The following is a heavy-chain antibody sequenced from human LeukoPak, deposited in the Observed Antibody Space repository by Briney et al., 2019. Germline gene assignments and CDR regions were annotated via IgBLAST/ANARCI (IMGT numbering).Heavy chain of an antibody. J-gene: IGHJ5*02. CDR1: GGSISSGSYY. V-gene: IGHV4-61*02. D-gene: IGHD6-13*01. Sequence: PSETLSLTCTVSGGSISSGSYYWSWIRQPAGQGLEWIGRIYTSGSTNYNPSLKSRVTISVDTSKNQFSLKLSSVTAADTAVYYCARGGSSWYSDWFDPWGQGTLVTVSS. CDR2: IYTSGST. CDR3: ARGGSSWYSDWFDP.